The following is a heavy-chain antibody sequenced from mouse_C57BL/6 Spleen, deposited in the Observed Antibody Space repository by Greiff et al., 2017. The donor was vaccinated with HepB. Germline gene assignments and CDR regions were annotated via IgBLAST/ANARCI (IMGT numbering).Heavy chain of an antibody. D-gene: IGHD1-2*01. CDR3: AREITTAGYVDV. CDR2: ISDGGSYT. J-gene: IGHJ1*03. CDR1: GFTFSSYA. V-gene: IGHV5-4*01. Sequence: EVNLVESGGGLVKPGGSLKLSCAASGFTFSSYAMSWVRQTPEKRLEWVATISDGGSYTYYPANVKGRFTISRDNAKNNLYLQMSQLKSEDTAMYYCAREITTAGYVDVWGTGTTVTVSS.